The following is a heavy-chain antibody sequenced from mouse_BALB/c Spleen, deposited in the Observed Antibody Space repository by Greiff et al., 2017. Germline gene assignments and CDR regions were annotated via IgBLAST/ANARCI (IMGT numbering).Heavy chain of an antibody. V-gene: IGHV5-12-1*01. CDR2: ISSGGGST. CDR3: ARLLYGNYVLDY. CDR1: GFAFSSYD. Sequence: EVKLVESGGGLVKPGGSLKLSCAASGFAFSSYDMSWVRQTPEKRLEWVAYISSGGGSTYYPDTVKGRFTISRDNAKNTLYLQMSSLKSEDTAMYYCARLLYGNYVLDYWGQGTTLTVSS. D-gene: IGHD2-10*02. J-gene: IGHJ2*01.